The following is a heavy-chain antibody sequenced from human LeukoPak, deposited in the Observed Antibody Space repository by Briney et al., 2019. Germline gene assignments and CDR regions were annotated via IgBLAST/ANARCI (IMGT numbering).Heavy chain of an antibody. V-gene: IGHV3-23*01. D-gene: IGHD1-26*01. CDR1: GFAFSSHA. Sequence: GGSLRLSCAASGFAFSSHAMSWVRRAPGKGLEWVSGLIENGATTYYADSVKGRFTISRDNSRNTMYLQMNSLRVEDTAVYYCVKDYQVGNSPAFGDYWGQGTLVTISS. CDR3: VKDYQVGNSPAFGDY. CDR2: LIENGATT. J-gene: IGHJ4*02.